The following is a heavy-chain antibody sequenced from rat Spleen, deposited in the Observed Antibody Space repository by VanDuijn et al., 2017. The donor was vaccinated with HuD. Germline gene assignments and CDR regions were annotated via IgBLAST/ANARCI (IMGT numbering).Heavy chain of an antibody. CDR3: TTYSDYGTSPFAY. CDR1: GFTYNDYA. Sequence: EVQLVESGGGLVQPGGSLKLSCAVSGFTYNDYAMAWVRQAPAKGLEWVATISTGGGDTYYRDSVRGRFTISRDNAKNTLYLQVDSLRSEDTATYYCTTYSDYGTSPFAYWGRGALVTVSS. CDR2: ISTGGGDT. J-gene: IGHJ3*01. V-gene: IGHV5S13*01. D-gene: IGHD1-6*01.